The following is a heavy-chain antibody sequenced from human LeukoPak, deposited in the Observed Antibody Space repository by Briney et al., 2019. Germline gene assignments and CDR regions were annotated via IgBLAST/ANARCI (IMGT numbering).Heavy chain of an antibody. Sequence: GASVEVSCKASGYTFTSYGISWVRQAPGQGLEWMGGIIPIFGTADYAQKFQGRVTITADESTNTAYMELSSLRSEDTAVYYCARLPLRSIAVGYYGMDVWGQGTTVTVSS. CDR3: ARLPLRSIAVGYYGMDV. D-gene: IGHD6-6*01. V-gene: IGHV1-69*13. CDR1: GYTFTSYG. J-gene: IGHJ6*02. CDR2: IIPIFGTA.